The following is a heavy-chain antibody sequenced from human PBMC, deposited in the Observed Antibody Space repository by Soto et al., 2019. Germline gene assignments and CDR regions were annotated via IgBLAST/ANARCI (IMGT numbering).Heavy chain of an antibody. CDR2: IGAGGGGT. Sequence: SLRLSCAASGFTLSNYVMSWVRQPPGKGLEWVSGIGAGGGGTYYADSVKGRFTVSRDNSKNTLYLQMNSLRAEDTAVYYCAKGPEQLVHGVFDYWGQGTLVTVSS. CDR3: AKGPEQLVHGVFDY. CDR1: GFTLSNYV. D-gene: IGHD6-6*01. J-gene: IGHJ4*02. V-gene: IGHV3-23*01.